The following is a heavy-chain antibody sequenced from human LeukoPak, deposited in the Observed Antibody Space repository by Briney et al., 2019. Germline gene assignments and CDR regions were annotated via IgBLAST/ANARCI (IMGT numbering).Heavy chain of an antibody. J-gene: IGHJ6*04. V-gene: IGHV3-48*03. CDR3: AELGITMIGGV. CDR1: RFTIVDYD. CDR2: ISSSGSTI. Sequence: GGSLRLSCVASRFTIVDYDFNWVRQAPGKGLEWVSYISSSGSTIYYADSVKGRFTISRDNAKNSLYLQMNSLRAEDTAVYYCAELGITMIGGVWGKGTTVTISS. D-gene: IGHD3-10*02.